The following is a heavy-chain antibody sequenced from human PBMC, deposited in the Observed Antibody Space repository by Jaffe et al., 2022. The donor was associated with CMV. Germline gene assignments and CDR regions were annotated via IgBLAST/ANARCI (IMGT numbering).Heavy chain of an antibody. D-gene: IGHD4-4*01. Sequence: QVQLQQSGPGLVKPSQTLSLTCAISGDSVSSNSAAWNWIRQSPSRGLEWLGRTYYRSKWYNDYAVSVKSRITINPDTSKNQFSLQLNSVTPEDTAVYYCARSRPVTLTTGYYYCGMDVWGQGTTVTVSS. CDR1: GDSVSSNSAA. V-gene: IGHV6-1*01. J-gene: IGHJ6*02. CDR3: ARSRPVTLTTGYYYCGMDV. CDR2: TYYRSKWYN.